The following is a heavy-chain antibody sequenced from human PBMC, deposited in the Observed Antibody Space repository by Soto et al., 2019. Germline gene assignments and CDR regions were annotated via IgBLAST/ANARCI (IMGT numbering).Heavy chain of an antibody. CDR1: GGSITSGGYY. J-gene: IGHJ3*02. Sequence: QVQLQESGPGLVKPSQTLSLTCTVSGGSITSGGYYWNWVREHPGKGLEWIGYIFYTGSTQYNPSLKSRGIISVDTSKKWLSLKQISVTAPDTAVYYCARDAYTGHSAPGAVDIWGQATIVTFPS. CDR2: IFYTGST. V-gene: IGHV4-31*03. CDR3: ARDAYTGHSAPGAVDI. D-gene: IGHD1-26*01.